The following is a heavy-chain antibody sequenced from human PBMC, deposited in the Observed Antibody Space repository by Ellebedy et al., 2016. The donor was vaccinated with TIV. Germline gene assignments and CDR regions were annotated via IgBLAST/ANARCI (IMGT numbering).Heavy chain of an antibody. CDR1: GFTFSSYS. J-gene: IGHJ4*02. D-gene: IGHD5-18*01. CDR3: AKGRGGAMAHLDY. Sequence: GESLKISXAASGFTFSSYSMNWVRQAPGKGLEWVSSISSSSSYIYYADSVKGRFTISRDNSKNTLYLQMNSLRAEDTAVYYCAKGRGGAMAHLDYWGQGTLVTVSS. CDR2: ISSSSSYI. V-gene: IGHV3-21*04.